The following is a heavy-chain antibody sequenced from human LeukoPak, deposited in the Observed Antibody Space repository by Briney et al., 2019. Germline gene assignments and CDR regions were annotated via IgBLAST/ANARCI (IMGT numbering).Heavy chain of an antibody. Sequence: ASVKVSCKVSGYTLTELSMHWVRQAPGKGLEWMGGFDPEDGETIYAQKFQGRVTMTEDTSTDTAYMELSSLKSEDTAIYFCVREYHGGYFDFWGQGTLVTVSS. D-gene: IGHD3-16*01. CDR2: FDPEDGET. CDR3: VREYHGGYFDF. J-gene: IGHJ4*02. V-gene: IGHV1-24*01. CDR1: GYTLTELS.